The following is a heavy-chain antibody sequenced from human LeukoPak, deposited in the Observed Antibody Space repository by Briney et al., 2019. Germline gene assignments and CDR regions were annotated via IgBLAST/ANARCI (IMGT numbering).Heavy chain of an antibody. CDR2: IDPKSGSS. D-gene: IGHD3-3*01. J-gene: IGHJ4*02. V-gene: IGHV1-2*02. Sequence: ASVKVSCKASGYTFTGHYVDWIRQAPGQGLEWMGWIDPKSGSSEYAQKFQGRVTLTRDTSISTVYMELHSLRSDDTAVYYCARGTPTTVFGVITMGYFDSWGQGTLVTVSS. CDR1: GYTFTGHY. CDR3: ARGTPTTVFGVITMGYFDS.